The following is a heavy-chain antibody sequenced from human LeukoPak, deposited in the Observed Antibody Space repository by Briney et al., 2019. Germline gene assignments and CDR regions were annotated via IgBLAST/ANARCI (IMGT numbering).Heavy chain of an antibody. V-gene: IGHV1-18*01. Sequence: ASVKVSCKASGYTFTSYGISWVRQAPGQGLEWMGWISAYNGNTNYAQKLQGRVTMTTDTSTSTAYMELRSLRSDDTAVYYCARDRATYYYGSGSDNWFDPWGQGTLVTVSS. CDR1: GYTFTSYG. CDR2: ISAYNGNT. D-gene: IGHD3-10*01. CDR3: ARDRATYYYGSGSDNWFDP. J-gene: IGHJ5*02.